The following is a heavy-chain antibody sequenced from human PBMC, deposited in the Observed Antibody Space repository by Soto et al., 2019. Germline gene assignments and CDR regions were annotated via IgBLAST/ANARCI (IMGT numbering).Heavy chain of an antibody. CDR2: INHSGST. CDR1: GGSFSCYY. CDR3: ARKTRNSSSYDAFDI. V-gene: IGHV4-34*01. Sequence: PSETLSLTCAVYGGSFSCYYWSWIRQPPGKGLEWIGEINHSGSTNYNPSLKSRVTISVGTSKNQFSLKLSSVTAADTAVYYCARKTRNSSSYDAFDIWGQGTMVTGS. D-gene: IGHD6-6*01. J-gene: IGHJ3*02.